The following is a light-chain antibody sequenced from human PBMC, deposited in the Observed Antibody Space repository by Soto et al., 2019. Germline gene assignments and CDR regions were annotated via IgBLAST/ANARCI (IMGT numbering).Light chain of an antibody. V-gene: IGLV4-69*02. CDR1: SGHSSYA. CDR3: QTWGRGIVV. Sequence: QLVLTQSPSASASLGASVNVTCTLTSGHSSYAIAWHQQQPEKGPRFLMRLNSDGSHSKGDGIPDRFSGSSSAAERYLIISSLQSEDEGDYYCQTWGRGIVVFGGGTKLTVL. CDR2: LNSDGSH. J-gene: IGLJ2*01.